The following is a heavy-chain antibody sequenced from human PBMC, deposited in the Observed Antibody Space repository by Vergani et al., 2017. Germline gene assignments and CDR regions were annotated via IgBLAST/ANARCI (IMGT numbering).Heavy chain of an antibody. Sequence: EVQLVESGGGLVKPGGSLRLSCAASGFTFSSYSMNWVRQAPGKGLEWVSSISSSSSYIYYADSVKGRFTISRDNAKNSLYLQMNSLRAEDTAVYYCARGTDSSSSSVGVDYWGQGTLVTVSS. D-gene: IGHD6-6*01. V-gene: IGHV3-21*01. J-gene: IGHJ4*02. CDR2: ISSSSSYI. CDR3: ARGTDSSSSSVGVDY. CDR1: GFTFSSYS.